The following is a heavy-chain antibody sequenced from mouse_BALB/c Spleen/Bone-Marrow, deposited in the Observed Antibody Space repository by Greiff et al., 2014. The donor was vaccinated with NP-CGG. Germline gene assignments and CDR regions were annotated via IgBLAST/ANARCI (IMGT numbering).Heavy chain of an antibody. V-gene: IGHV1-69*02. D-gene: IGHD1-1*01. J-gene: IGHJ2*01. Sequence: QVQLQQSGAVLVRPGASVKPSCKASGYTFTSYWINWVKQRPGQGLEWIGNIYPSDSYTNYNQKFKDKATLTVDKSSSTAYMQLSSPTSEDSAVYYCTRSGYGSSSLDYWGQGTTLTVSS. CDR3: TRSGYGSSSLDY. CDR2: IYPSDSYT. CDR1: GYTFTSYW.